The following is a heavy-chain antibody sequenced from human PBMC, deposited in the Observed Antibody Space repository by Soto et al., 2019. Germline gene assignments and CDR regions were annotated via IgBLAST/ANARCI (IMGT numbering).Heavy chain of an antibody. V-gene: IGHV4-59*01. J-gene: IGHJ4*02. CDR2: IYFSGST. CDR3: ASAKSRGGGSLFDY. CDR1: GGSISTYY. Sequence: PSGPVSLTCTVSGGSISTYYWSWIRQPPGKGLEWIGYIYFSGSTSYSPSLESRVTMSLDTSKNQVSLNLTSVTAADAAGYYCASAKSRGGGSLFDYWGQGTPVTVSS. D-gene: IGHD3-10*01.